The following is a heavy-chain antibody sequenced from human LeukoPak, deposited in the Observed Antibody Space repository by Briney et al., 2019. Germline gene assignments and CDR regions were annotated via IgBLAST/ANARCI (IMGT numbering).Heavy chain of an antibody. CDR2: IIPIFGTA. CDR1: GGTFSSYA. J-gene: IGHJ3*02. D-gene: IGHD1-26*01. Sequence: ASVKVSCKASGGTFSSYAISWVRQAPGQGLEWMGGIIPIFGTANYAQKFQGRVTITADESTSTAYMELSSLRSEDTAAYYCARVARPGTQRVAFDIWGQGTMVTVSS. CDR3: ARVARPGTQRVAFDI. V-gene: IGHV1-69*13.